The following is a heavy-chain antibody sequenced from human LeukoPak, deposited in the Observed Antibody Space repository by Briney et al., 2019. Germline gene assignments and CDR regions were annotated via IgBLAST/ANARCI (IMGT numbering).Heavy chain of an antibody. CDR1: GYTFTGYY. D-gene: IGHD2-21*01. Sequence: ASVRVSCKASGYTFTGYYMHWVRQAPGQGLEWMGWINPNTGNTHYAQKFQGRVTLTRDTSITTVYMELSRLTSDDTAIFYCAVAPGDYWGQGTLVTVSS. V-gene: IGHV1-2*02. CDR3: AVAPGDY. J-gene: IGHJ4*02. CDR2: INPNTGNT.